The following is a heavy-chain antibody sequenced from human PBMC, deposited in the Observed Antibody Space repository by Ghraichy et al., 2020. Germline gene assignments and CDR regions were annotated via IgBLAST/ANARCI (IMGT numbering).Heavy chain of an antibody. Sequence: SQTLSLTCAISGDSVSSNSAAWNWIRQSPSRGLEWLGRTYYRSTWYNDYAVSVKSRITINPDTSKNQFSLQLNSVTPEDTAVYYCARVGDYYDSSGHRGFDYWGQGTLVTVSS. CDR3: ARVGDYYDSSGHRGFDY. V-gene: IGHV6-1*01. D-gene: IGHD3-22*01. J-gene: IGHJ4*02. CDR1: GDSVSSNSAA. CDR2: TYYRSTWYN.